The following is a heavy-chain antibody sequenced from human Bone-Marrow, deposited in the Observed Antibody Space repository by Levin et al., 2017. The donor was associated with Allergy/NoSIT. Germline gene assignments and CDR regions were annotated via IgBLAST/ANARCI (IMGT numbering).Heavy chain of an antibody. CDR2: ISANAETT. CDR1: GFTFSSHA. J-gene: IGHJ4*02. D-gene: IGHD2-15*01. Sequence: GGSLRLSCAASGFTFSSHAMSWVRQAPGKGLEWISSISANAETTHFADSVKGRCSISRDDSNNMIYLQMNSLRDDDTAIYYCAKDLRPVGASWDFDSWGKGTLVTVSS. CDR3: AKDLRPVGASWDFDS. V-gene: IGHV3-23*01.